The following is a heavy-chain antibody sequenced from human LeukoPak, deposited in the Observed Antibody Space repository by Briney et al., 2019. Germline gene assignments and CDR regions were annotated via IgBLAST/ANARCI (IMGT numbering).Heavy chain of an antibody. CDR3: ARVVGSGWYRNYFDY. CDR1: GFSFSSYW. Sequence: PGGSLRLSCAASGFSFSSYWMSWVRQAPRKGLEWVANIKQDGSEKYYVDSVKGRFTISRDNAKNSLYLQVNSLRAEDTAVYYCARVVGSGWYRNYFDYWGQGTLVTVSS. J-gene: IGHJ4*02. CDR2: IKQDGSEK. V-gene: IGHV3-7*01. D-gene: IGHD6-19*01.